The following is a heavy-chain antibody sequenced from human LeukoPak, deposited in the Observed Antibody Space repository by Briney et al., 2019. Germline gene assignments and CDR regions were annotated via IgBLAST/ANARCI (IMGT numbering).Heavy chain of an antibody. CDR3: ARDSLAVAGTGMDY. CDR2: IIPILGIA. D-gene: IGHD6-19*01. J-gene: IGHJ4*02. V-gene: IGHV1-69*04. Sequence: SVKVSCKASGGTFISYAISWVRQAPGQGLEWMGRIIPILGIANYAQKFQGRVTITADKSTSTAYMELSSLRSEDTAVYYCARDSLAVAGTGMDYWGQGTLVTVSS. CDR1: GGTFISYA.